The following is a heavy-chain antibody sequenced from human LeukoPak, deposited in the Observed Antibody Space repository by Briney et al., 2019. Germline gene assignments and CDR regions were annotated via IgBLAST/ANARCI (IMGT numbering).Heavy chain of an antibody. CDR3: ARVNTIFGVVIIPYYYYYMDV. CDR2: IYYSGST. CDR1: GGSTSSSSYY. Sequence: SETLSLTCTVSGGSTSSSSYYWGWIRQPPGKGLEWIGSIYYSGSTYYNPSLKSRVTISVDTSKNQFSLKLSSVTAADTAVYYCARVNTIFGVVIIPYYYYYMDVWGKGTTVTVSS. J-gene: IGHJ6*03. V-gene: IGHV4-39*01. D-gene: IGHD3-3*01.